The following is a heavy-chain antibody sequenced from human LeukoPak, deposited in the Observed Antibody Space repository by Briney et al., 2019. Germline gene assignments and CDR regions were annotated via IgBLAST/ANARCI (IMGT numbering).Heavy chain of an antibody. CDR1: GFTFSDYY. D-gene: IGHD2-2*01. Sequence: GGSLRLSCAASGFTFSDYYMSWIRQAPGKGLEWVSYISSSSSTIYYADSVKGRFTISRDNAKNSLYLQMNSLRAEDTAVYYCAREQKDIVVVPAAMWSAFDIWGQGTMVTVSS. J-gene: IGHJ3*02. V-gene: IGHV3-11*04. CDR2: ISSSSSTI. CDR3: AREQKDIVVVPAAMWSAFDI.